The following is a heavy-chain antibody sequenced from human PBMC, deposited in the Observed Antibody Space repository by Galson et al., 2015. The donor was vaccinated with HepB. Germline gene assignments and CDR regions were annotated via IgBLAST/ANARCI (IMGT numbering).Heavy chain of an antibody. CDR3: ARERVLVTSMGFDY. CDR2: ISNSGDYT. CDR1: GFTFRDYY. D-gene: IGHD3-9*01. J-gene: IGHJ4*02. Sequence: SLRLSCAASGFTFRDYYMTWIRQAPGKGLEWISYISNSGDYTNYADSVKGRFTISRDNAKKSLYLQINSLRAGDTAVYYCARERVLVTSMGFDYWGQGILVTVSS. V-gene: IGHV3-11*06.